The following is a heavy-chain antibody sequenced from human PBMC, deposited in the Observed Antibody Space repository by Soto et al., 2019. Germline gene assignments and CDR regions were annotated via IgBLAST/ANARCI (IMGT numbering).Heavy chain of an antibody. V-gene: IGHV3-53*01. CDR2: IYSGGYT. Sequence: GWSLSLSCALSGFTASNHYMSWVRQAPVKGLVWVSVIYSGGYTAYGDSVKGRFTIQIDNANNSMYLQMKSLRAEDTATYQCVRDGLEYYDTERLSYDNWGQGTLVTVSS. CDR3: VRDGLEYYDTERLSYDN. CDR1: GFTASNHY. D-gene: IGHD3-22*01. J-gene: IGHJ4*02.